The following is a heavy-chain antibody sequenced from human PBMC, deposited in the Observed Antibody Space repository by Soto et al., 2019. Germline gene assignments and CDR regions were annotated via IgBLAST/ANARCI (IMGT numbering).Heavy chain of an antibody. D-gene: IGHD3-10*01. J-gene: IGHJ4*02. CDR1: GFTFSGYW. CDR3: TRGPRPSSVGTGAF. CDR2: INSDGSIT. V-gene: IGHV3-74*01. Sequence: LRLSCAASGFTFSGYWMHWVRQVPGKGLVWVSRINSDGSITGYADSVKGRFTISRDNAKNTLYLEMHVLRADDTAVYYCTRGPRPSSVGTGAFWGQGTPVTVSS.